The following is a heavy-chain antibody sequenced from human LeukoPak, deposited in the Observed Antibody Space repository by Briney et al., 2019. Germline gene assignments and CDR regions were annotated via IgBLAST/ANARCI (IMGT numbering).Heavy chain of an antibody. CDR1: EYTFTGYY. J-gene: IGHJ4*02. CDR2: INPNSGGT. CDR3: ARLSSSGWSSCFDY. V-gene: IGHV1-2*06. Sequence: GASVKVSCKASEYTFTGYYMHWVRQAPGQGLERMGRINPNSGGTNYAQKFQGRVTMTRDTSISTAYMELSRLRSDDTAVYYCARLSSSGWSSCFDYWGQGTLVTVSS. D-gene: IGHD6-19*01.